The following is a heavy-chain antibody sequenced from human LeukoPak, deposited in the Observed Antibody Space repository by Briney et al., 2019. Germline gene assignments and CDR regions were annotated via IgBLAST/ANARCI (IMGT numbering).Heavy chain of an antibody. V-gene: IGHV1-2*02. CDR3: ARASPVYGYYCMDV. CDR2: INPNSGGT. J-gene: IGHJ6*03. Sequence: GASVKVSCKASGYTFTGYYMHWVRQAPGQGLEWMGWINPNSGGTNYAQKFQGRVTMTRDTSISTAYMELSRLRSDDTAVYYCARASPVYGYYCMDVWGKGTTVTVSS. D-gene: IGHD6-13*01. CDR1: GYTFTGYY.